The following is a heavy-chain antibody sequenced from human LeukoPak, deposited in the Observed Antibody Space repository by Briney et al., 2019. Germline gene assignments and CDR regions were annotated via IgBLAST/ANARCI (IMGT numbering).Heavy chain of an antibody. D-gene: IGHD6-25*01. J-gene: IGHJ6*02. V-gene: IGHV3-74*01. Sequence: PGGSLRLSCAASGFTFSSYWMHWVRQAPGKGRVWVSHINSDGSSTNYADSVKGRFTISRDNAKNTLYLHMNSLRAEDTAVYYCAKDKVKSGTYGMDVWGQGTTVTVSS. CDR1: GFTFSSYW. CDR3: AKDKVKSGTYGMDV. CDR2: INSDGSST.